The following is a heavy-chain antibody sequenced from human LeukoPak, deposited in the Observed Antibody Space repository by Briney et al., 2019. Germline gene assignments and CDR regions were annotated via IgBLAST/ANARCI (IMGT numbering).Heavy chain of an antibody. CDR3: AESRDGYNFVY. D-gene: IGHD5-24*01. Sequence: SETLSLTCTVSGGSINNFYWSWIRQPPGKGLEWIGYIYYSGSTNYNPSLKSRVTISVDTSKNQFSLNLTSVTAADTAVYYCAESRDGYNFVYWGQGTLVTVSS. V-gene: IGHV4-59*08. CDR1: GGSINNFY. J-gene: IGHJ4*02. CDR2: IYYSGST.